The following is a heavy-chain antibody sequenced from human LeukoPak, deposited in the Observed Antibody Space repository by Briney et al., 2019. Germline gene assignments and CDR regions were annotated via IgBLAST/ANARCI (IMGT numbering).Heavy chain of an antibody. CDR1: GGSFSGYY. D-gene: IGHD2-21*02. Sequence: SETLSLTCAVYGGSFSGYYWSWIRQPPGKGLEWIGEINHSGSTNYNPSLKSRVTISVDTSKNQFSLKLSSVTAADTAVYYCARRRVVTASFDYWGQGTLVTVYS. CDR2: INHSGST. J-gene: IGHJ4*02. V-gene: IGHV4-34*01. CDR3: ARRRVVTASFDY.